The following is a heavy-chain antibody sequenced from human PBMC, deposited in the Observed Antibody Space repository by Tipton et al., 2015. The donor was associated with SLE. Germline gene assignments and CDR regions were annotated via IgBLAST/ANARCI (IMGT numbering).Heavy chain of an antibody. CDR1: GGSISSYY. CDR2: IYYSGST. J-gene: IGHJ6*03. Sequence: TLSLTCTVSGGSISSYYWSWIRQPPGKGLEWIGYIYYSGSTNYNPSLKSRVTISVDTSKNQFSLKLSSVTAADTAVYYCARGRRDGYNYSYYYYYMDVWGKGTTVTVSS. CDR3: ARGRRDGYNYSYYYYYMDV. D-gene: IGHD5-24*01. V-gene: IGHV4-59*01.